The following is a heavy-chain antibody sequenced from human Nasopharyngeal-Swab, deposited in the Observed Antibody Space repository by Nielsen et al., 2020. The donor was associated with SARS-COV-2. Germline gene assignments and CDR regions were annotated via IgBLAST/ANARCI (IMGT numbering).Heavy chain of an antibody. Sequence: VRQAPGKGLEWVAVISYDGSNKYYADSVKGRFTISRDNSKNTLYLQMNSLRAEDTAVYYCVKHQGSSSDQWGQGTLVTVSS. J-gene: IGHJ4*02. V-gene: IGHV3-30*18. CDR3: VKHQGSSSDQ. CDR2: ISYDGSNK.